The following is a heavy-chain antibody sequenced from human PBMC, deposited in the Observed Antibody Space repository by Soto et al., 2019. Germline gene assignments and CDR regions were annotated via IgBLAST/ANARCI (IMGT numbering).Heavy chain of an antibody. Sequence: GPLRLSCAASGFTFDDYGMSWVRQAPGKGLEWVSGINWNGGSTYYADSVKGRFTISRDNSKNTLYLQMNSLRAEDTAVYYCAKDMWRGYSDAFDIWGQGTMVTVSS. CDR1: GFTFDDYG. CDR2: INWNGGST. CDR3: AKDMWRGYSDAFDI. D-gene: IGHD5-18*01. V-gene: IGHV3-20*04. J-gene: IGHJ3*02.